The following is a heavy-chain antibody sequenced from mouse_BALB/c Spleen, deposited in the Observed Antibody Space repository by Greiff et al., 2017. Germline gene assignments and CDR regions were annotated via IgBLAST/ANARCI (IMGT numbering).Heavy chain of an antibody. V-gene: IGHV1S126*01. J-gene: IGHJ1*01. D-gene: IGHD1-2*01. CDR2: IDPSDSET. CDR3: TRNSLLRLQDFDV. CDR1: GYSFTSYW. Sequence: QVQLKESGPQLVRPGASVKISCKASGYSFTSYWMHWVKQRPGQGLEWIGVIDPSDSETRLNQKFKDKATLTVDKSSSTAYMQLSSPTSEDSAVYYCTRNSLLRLQDFDVWGAGTTVTVSS.